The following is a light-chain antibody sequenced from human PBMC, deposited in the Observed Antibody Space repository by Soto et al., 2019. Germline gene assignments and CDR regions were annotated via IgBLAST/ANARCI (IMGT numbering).Light chain of an antibody. CDR2: AAS. CDR3: QHYYNWPQYT. V-gene: IGKV3-15*01. Sequence: EIVLTQSPVTLSVSPGERATLSCRTNQNIDNKLAWYQQKPGQTPRLLIFAASTRATGIPARFSGSGSGTEFTLTISSLQSDDCAVYYCQHYYNWPQYTFGQGTKLEIE. J-gene: IGKJ2*01. CDR1: QNIDNK.